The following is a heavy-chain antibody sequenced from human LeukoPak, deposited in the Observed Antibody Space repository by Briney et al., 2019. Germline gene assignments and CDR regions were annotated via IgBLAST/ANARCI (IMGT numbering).Heavy chain of an antibody. Sequence: SETLSLTCAVSGGSISSSNWWSWVRQPPGKGLEWIGEIYHSGSTNYNPSLKSRVTISVDKSKNQFSLKLSSVTAADTAVYYCARRIVVVPAAHYGKTYYYYYMDVWGKGTTVTVSS. V-gene: IGHV4-4*02. CDR2: IYHSGST. D-gene: IGHD2-2*01. CDR1: GGSISSSNW. CDR3: ARRIVVVPAAHYGKTYYYYYMDV. J-gene: IGHJ6*03.